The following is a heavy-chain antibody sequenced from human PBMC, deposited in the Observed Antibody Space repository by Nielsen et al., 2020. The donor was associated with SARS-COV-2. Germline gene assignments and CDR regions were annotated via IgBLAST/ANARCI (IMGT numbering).Heavy chain of an antibody. CDR2: INHSGST. D-gene: IGHD3-3*01. CDR3: ARYQYYDFWSGYRPLDY. CDR1: GGSFSGYY. Sequence: SETLSLTCAVYGGSFSGYYWSWIRQPPGKGLEWIGEINHSGSTNYNPSLKSRVTISVDTSKNQFSLKLSSVTAADTAVYYCARYQYYDFWSGYRPLDYWGQGTLVTVSS. V-gene: IGHV4-34*01. J-gene: IGHJ4*02.